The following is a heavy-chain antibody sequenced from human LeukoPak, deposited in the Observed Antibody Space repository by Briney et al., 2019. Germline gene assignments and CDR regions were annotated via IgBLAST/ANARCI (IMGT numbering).Heavy chain of an antibody. CDR1: GLTFSSYA. CDR2: ITGHGTST. Sequence: PGGSLRLSCAASGLTFSSYAMNWVRQTPGKGLEWVSSITGHGTSTYYANSVKGRFTVSRDNSKNTVSLQMNSLRAEDTAVYYCANGRLEQCNSAICYPFDNWGQGILVTVSP. D-gene: IGHD2/OR15-2a*01. CDR3: ANGRLEQCNSAICYPFDN. V-gene: IGHV3-23*01. J-gene: IGHJ4*02.